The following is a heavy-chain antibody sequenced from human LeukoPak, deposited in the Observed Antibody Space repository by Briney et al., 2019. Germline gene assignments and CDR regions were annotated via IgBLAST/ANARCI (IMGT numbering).Heavy chain of an antibody. CDR3: ASDRDYGDYGGAFDI. CDR1: GFTFSSYS. D-gene: IGHD4-17*01. J-gene: IGHJ3*02. CDR2: ISSSSSYI. V-gene: IGHV3-21*01. Sequence: PGGSLRLSCAASGFTFSSYSMNWVRQAPGKGLEWVSSISSSSSYIYYADSVKGRFTISRDNAKNSLYLQMNSLRAEDTAVYYCASDRDYGDYGGAFDIWGQGTMVTVSS.